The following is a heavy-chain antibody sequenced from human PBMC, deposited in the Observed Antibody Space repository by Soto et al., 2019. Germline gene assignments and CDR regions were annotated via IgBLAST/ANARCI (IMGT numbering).Heavy chain of an antibody. Sequence: ASVKVSCKASGYTFTSYGISWVRQAPGQGLEWIGWISAYNGNTNYAQKLQCRITMTTDTSTSTAYMELMSLRSDDTDVYSCSRDRRTEGDAFDIWGQGTMVTVSS. CDR1: GYTFTSYG. V-gene: IGHV1-18*01. CDR2: ISAYNGNT. CDR3: SRDRRTEGDAFDI. D-gene: IGHD1-1*01. J-gene: IGHJ3*02.